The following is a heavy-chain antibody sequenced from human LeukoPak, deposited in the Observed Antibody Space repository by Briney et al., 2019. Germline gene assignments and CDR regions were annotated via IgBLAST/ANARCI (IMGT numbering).Heavy chain of an antibody. Sequence: GGSLRLSCAASGFPFSSNWMHWVRQAPGKGLVWVSRINSDGSSPHYADSVKGRFTISRDIAKNTLYLQMNSLRAEDTGVYYCAKDHYWSIDYWGRGTLVTVSS. CDR1: GFPFSSNW. V-gene: IGHV3-74*01. D-gene: IGHD3-3*01. CDR2: INSDGSSP. J-gene: IGHJ4*02. CDR3: AKDHYWSIDY.